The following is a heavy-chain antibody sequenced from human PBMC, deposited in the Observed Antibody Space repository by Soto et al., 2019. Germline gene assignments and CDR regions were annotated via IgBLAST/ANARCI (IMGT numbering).Heavy chain of an antibody. D-gene: IGHD3-16*01. CDR3: ARAWGHLYFDY. Sequence: SETLSLTCTVSGSSVSSASYYGSWIRQPPGKGLEWIGYVYYTRSTKYNPSLKSRVSIAVDTSTSHFSLKLTSVTAAHTAMYCCARAWGHLYFDYWGQGTLVTVSS. CDR1: GSSVSSASYY. CDR2: VYYTRST. J-gene: IGHJ4*02. V-gene: IGHV4-61*01.